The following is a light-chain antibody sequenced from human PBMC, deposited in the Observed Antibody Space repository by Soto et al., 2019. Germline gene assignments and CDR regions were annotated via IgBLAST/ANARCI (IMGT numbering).Light chain of an antibody. J-gene: IGKJ1*01. V-gene: IGKV3-15*01. CDR1: QSVSSSY. Sequence: EIVLTQSPGTLSLSPGERATLSCRASQSVSSSYLAWYQQKPGQAPRLLIYGASSRATGIPARFSGSGSGTKFTLTISSLQSEDFAVYHCQQYNHWWTFGQGTKLEIK. CDR2: GAS. CDR3: QQYNHWWT.